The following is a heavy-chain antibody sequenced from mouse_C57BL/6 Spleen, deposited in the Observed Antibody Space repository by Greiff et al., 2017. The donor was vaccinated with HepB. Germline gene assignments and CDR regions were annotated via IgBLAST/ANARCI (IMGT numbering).Heavy chain of an antibody. CDR2: IDPSDSYT. V-gene: IGHV1-59*01. CDR3: ASPLYYYGSSYGAFDY. CDR1: GYTFTSYW. Sequence: QVQLQQPGAELVRPGTSVKLSCKASGYTFTSYWMHWVKQRPGQGLEWIGVIDPSDSYTNYNQKFKGKATLTVDTSSSTAYMQLSSLTSEDSAVYDWASPLYYYGSSYGAFDYWGQGATLTVSS. J-gene: IGHJ2*01. D-gene: IGHD1-1*01.